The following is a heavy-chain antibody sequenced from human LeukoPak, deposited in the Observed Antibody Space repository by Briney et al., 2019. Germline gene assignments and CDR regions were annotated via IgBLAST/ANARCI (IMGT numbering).Heavy chain of an antibody. CDR3: ARLKIAVADIYYYYYYMDV. D-gene: IGHD6-19*01. CDR2: IYYSGST. Sequence: PSETLSLTCTVSGGSISSSSYYWGWIRQPPGKGLEWIGSIYYSGSTYYNPSLKSRVTISVDTSKNQFSLKLSSVTAADTAVYYCARLKIAVADIYYYYYYMDVWGKGTTVTISS. J-gene: IGHJ6*03. CDR1: GGSISSSSYY. V-gene: IGHV4-39*07.